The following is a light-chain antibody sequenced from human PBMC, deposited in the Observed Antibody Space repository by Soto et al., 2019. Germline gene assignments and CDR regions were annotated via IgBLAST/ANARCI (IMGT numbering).Light chain of an antibody. CDR1: QSISSW. Sequence: DIQMTQSPSTLSASVGDRATITCRASQSISSWLAWYQQKPGKAPKLLIYDASNLESGVPSRFSGSGSGTEFSLTISSLQPDDSATYYCQQYHSYLYTFGQGTKLEIK. J-gene: IGKJ2*01. CDR3: QQYHSYLYT. V-gene: IGKV1-5*01. CDR2: DAS.